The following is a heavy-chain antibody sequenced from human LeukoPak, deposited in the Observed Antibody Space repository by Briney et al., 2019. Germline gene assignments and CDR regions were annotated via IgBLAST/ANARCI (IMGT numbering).Heavy chain of an antibody. CDR1: GDTFTSYD. Sequence: ASVKVSCKASGDTFTSYDINWVRQATGQGLEWMGWMNPNSGNTGYAQKFQGRVTMTRNTSISTAYMELSSLRSEDTAVYYCARGGHNWNYGDPWGQGTLVTVSS. D-gene: IGHD1-7*01. V-gene: IGHV1-8*01. CDR3: ARGGHNWNYGDP. CDR2: MNPNSGNT. J-gene: IGHJ5*02.